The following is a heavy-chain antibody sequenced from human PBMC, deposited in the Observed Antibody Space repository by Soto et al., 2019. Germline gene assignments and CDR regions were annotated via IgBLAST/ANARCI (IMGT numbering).Heavy chain of an antibody. Sequence: RASVKVSCKASGGTFSSYAISWVRQAPGQGLEWMGGIIPIFGTANYAQKFQGRVTITADESTSTAYMELSSLRSEDTAVYYCARSRARGYGPPQLADYFDYWGQGTLVTVSS. CDR1: GGTFSSYA. V-gene: IGHV1-69*13. D-gene: IGHD4-17*01. CDR3: ARSRARGYGPPQLADYFDY. CDR2: IIPIFGTA. J-gene: IGHJ4*02.